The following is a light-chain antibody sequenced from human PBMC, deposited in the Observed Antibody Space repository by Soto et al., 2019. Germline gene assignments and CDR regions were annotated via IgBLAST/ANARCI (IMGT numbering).Light chain of an antibody. CDR3: QQTYTAPGT. Sequence: DIQMTQSPSPLSASVGDSVTITCRASQTIKTYLNWYRHKPGKAPELLIYAASRLQSGVASRFSGSGSGTYYILTISSQQTDDLETYYSQQTYTAPGTFGQGTKVEIK. CDR1: QTIKTY. CDR2: AAS. J-gene: IGKJ1*01. V-gene: IGKV1-39*01.